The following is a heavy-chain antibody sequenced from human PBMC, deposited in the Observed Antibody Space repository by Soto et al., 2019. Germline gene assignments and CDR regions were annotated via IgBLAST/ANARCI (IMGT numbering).Heavy chain of an antibody. CDR1: GYTLTSYG. CDR2: ISVYSGNT. Sequence: GASVKVSCKASGYTLTSYGITWVRQAPGQGLEWMGWISVYSGNTKYAQKLQGRVTMTTDTSTSTAYMELRGLRSDDTAVYYCAREKWDYGMDVWGLGTTVTVSS. V-gene: IGHV1-18*04. CDR3: AREKWDYGMDV. D-gene: IGHD1-26*01. J-gene: IGHJ6*02.